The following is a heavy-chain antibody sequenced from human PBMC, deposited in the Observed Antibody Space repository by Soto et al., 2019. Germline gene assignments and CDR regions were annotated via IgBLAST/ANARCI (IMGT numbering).Heavy chain of an antibody. J-gene: IGHJ4*02. V-gene: IGHV4-31*03. CDR3: ASLGYCSGGSCYRNDY. D-gene: IGHD2-15*01. CDR1: GGSISSGGYY. CDR2: IYYSGST. Sequence: SETLSLTCTVSGGSISSGGYYWSWIRQHPGKGLEWIGYIYYSGSTYYNPSLKSRVTISVDTSKNQFSLKLSSVTAADTAVYYCASLGYCSGGSCYRNDYWGQGTLVTVS.